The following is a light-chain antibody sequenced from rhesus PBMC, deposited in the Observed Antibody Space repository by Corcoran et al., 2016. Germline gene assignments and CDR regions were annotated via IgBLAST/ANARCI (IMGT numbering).Light chain of an antibody. Sequence: DIQMTQSPSSLSASVGDTVTITCRASQRISSGLAWYQQKPGQAPKLLIYAASNLQSGVPSRLSGNGSGTEFTLTLSSLQPEDFATYYCQRHNSYPRTFSQGTKVEIK. CDR3: QRHNSYPRT. CDR2: AAS. V-gene: IGKV1S11*01. CDR1: QRISSG. J-gene: IGKJ1*01.